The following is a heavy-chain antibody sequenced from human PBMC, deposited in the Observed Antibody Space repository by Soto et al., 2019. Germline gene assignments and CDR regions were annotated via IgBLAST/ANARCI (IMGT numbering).Heavy chain of an antibody. V-gene: IGHV4-30-4*01. J-gene: IGHJ3*02. CDR2: IYYSGCT. Sequence: QVQLQESGPGLVKPSQTLSLTCTVSVGSISSGDYYWSWIRQPPGKGLEWIGYIYYSGCTDYNPSLMSRVTISVDTSKNQLSLKLSSVTAADTAVYFCARLPAMDHDDFDIWGQGTMVTVSS. D-gene: IGHD5-18*01. CDR1: VGSISSGDYY. CDR3: ARLPAMDHDDFDI.